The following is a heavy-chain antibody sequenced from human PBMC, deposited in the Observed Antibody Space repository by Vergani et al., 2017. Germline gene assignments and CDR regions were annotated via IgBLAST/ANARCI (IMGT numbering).Heavy chain of an antibody. D-gene: IGHD2-15*01. Sequence: QVQLQESGPGLVKPSQTLSLTCTVSGGSISSGDYYWSWIRQPPGKGLEWIGYIYYSGSTYYNPSLKSRVTISVDTSKNQFSLKLSSVTAAETAVYYCARDRRCSGGSCYGMDVWGQGTTVTVSS. J-gene: IGHJ6*02. V-gene: IGHV4-30-4*01. CDR2: IYYSGST. CDR3: ARDRRCSGGSCYGMDV. CDR1: GGSISSGDYY.